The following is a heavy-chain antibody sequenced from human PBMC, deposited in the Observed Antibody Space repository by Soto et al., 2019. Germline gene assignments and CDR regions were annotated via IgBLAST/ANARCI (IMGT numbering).Heavy chain of an antibody. CDR2: IYPGDSDT. CDR1: GYSFTSYW. Sequence: PGESLKISCKGSGYSFTSYWIGWVRQMPGKGLEWMGIIYPGDSDTRYSPSFQGQVTISADKSISTAYLQWSSLKASDTAMYYCAIHPTYYYGSGSFQYYGMDVWGQGTTVTVSS. D-gene: IGHD3-10*01. CDR3: AIHPTYYYGSGSFQYYGMDV. V-gene: IGHV5-51*01. J-gene: IGHJ6*02.